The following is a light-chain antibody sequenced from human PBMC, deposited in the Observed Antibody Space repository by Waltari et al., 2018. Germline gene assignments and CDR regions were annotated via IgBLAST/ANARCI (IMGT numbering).Light chain of an antibody. J-gene: IGLJ2*01. CDR3: CSYAGSSTLV. Sequence: QSALTQPASVSGSPGQSITISCTGTSSDVGSYYHVSWYQQHPGKAPKLMIYEVTKRPSVVSNRFAGSKSGNTASLTISGLQAEDEADYYCCSYAGSSTLVFGAGTKVTVL. CDR2: EVT. V-gene: IGLV2-23*02. CDR1: SSDVGSYYH.